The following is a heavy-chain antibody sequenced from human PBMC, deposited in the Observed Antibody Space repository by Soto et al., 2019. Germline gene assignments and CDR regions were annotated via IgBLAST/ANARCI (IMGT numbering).Heavy chain of an antibody. J-gene: IGHJ4*02. CDR2: ISTKGGST. D-gene: IGHD3-22*01. CDR3: VKGEYYYDRSGYYPLDY. CDR1: GVTSSSYA. V-gene: IGHV3-64D*06. Sequence: GSLRLSCSPCGVTSSSYARHSVRQAPGKGPEDVSSISTKGGSTHYADSEKVRLTISRDNSKNTQYLQINSMSADTTSVNYCVKGEYYYDRSGYYPLDYQGQGTLVTVSS.